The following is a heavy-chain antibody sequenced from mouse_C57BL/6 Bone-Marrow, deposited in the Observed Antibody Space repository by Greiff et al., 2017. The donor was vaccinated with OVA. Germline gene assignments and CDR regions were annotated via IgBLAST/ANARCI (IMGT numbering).Heavy chain of an antibody. CDR3: ARQRFITTVVATRPWYFDV. J-gene: IGHJ1*03. Sequence: VQLQQPGAELVRPGSSVKLSCKASGYTFTSYWMHWVKQRPIQGLEWIGNIDPSDSETHYNQKFKDKATLTVDKSSSTAYMQRSSLTSEDSAVYYCARQRFITTVVATRPWYFDVWGTGTTVTVSS. CDR1: GYTFTSYW. D-gene: IGHD1-1*01. V-gene: IGHV1-52*01. CDR2: IDPSDSET.